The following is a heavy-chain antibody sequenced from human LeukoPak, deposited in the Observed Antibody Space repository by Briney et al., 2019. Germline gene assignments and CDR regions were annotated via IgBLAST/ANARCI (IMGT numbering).Heavy chain of an antibody. CDR2: IYYSGSP. Sequence: SETLSLTCTVSGGSISSYYWSWIRQPPGKGLEWIGYIYYSGSPNYNPSLKSRVTISVDTSKNQFSLKLSSVTAADTAVYYCARGYSSSWDDYWGQGTLVTVSS. J-gene: IGHJ4*02. D-gene: IGHD6-13*01. CDR1: GGSISSYY. CDR3: ARGYSSSWDDY. V-gene: IGHV4-59*01.